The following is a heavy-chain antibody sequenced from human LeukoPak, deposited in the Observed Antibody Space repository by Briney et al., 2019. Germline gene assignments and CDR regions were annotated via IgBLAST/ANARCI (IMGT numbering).Heavy chain of an antibody. V-gene: IGHV4-39*01. Sequence: KSSETLFLTCTVSGGSISSSSYYWGWIRQPPGKGLEWIGSIYYSGSTYYNPSLKSRVTISVDTSKNQFSLKLSSVTAADTAVFSCARQLWLQYFDYWGQGTLVTVSS. D-gene: IGHD5-24*01. CDR3: ARQLWLQYFDY. J-gene: IGHJ4*02. CDR2: IYYSGST. CDR1: GGSISSSSYY.